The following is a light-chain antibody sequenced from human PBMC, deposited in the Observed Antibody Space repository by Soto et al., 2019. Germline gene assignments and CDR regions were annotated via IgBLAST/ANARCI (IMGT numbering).Light chain of an antibody. CDR1: SGSVSTSLY. J-gene: IGLJ3*02. CDR3: LLNMGGGFWV. CDR2: NTN. V-gene: IGLV8-61*01. Sequence: QTVVTQEPSFSVSPGGTVTFTCGLSSGSVSTSLYPSWYQQTPGQAPRTLVYNTNSRSSGVPDRFSGSILGNKAALTISGAQADDESDYYCLLNMGGGFWVFGGETKVTVL.